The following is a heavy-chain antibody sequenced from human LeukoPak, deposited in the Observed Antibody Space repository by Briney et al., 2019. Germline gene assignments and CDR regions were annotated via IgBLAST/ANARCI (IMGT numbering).Heavy chain of an antibody. J-gene: IGHJ3*02. Sequence: ASVKVSSKVSGYTLTELSMHWVRQAPGKGLEWMGGFDPEDGETIYAQKFQGRVTMTEDTSTDTAYMELSSLRSEDTAVYYCATGRGYYDSKGIWGQGTMVTVSS. V-gene: IGHV1-24*01. CDR2: FDPEDGET. CDR3: ATGRGYYDSKGI. D-gene: IGHD3-22*01. CDR1: GYTLTELS.